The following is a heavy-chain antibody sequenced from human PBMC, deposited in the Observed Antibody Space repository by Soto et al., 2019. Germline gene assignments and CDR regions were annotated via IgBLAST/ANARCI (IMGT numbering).Heavy chain of an antibody. CDR2: ISGHNDNT. J-gene: IGHJ3*02. CDR3: ARDFHQYSSTWFDTFDI. Sequence: QVQLVQSGAEVKRPGASVKVSCEASGYTFTTYGISWVRQAPGHGLEWMGWISGHNDNTIYAQKIQGRVTLTTDTSTSTAYMELRSLRSDDTAVYYCARDFHQYSSTWFDTFDIWGQGTMVTVSS. D-gene: IGHD6-13*01. V-gene: IGHV1-18*01. CDR1: GYTFTTYG.